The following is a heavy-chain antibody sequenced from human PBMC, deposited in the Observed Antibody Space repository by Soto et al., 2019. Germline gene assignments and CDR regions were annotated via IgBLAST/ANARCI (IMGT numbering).Heavy chain of an antibody. V-gene: IGHV3-15*07. J-gene: IGHJ4*02. CDR2: IKSKTDGGTT. CDR1: GFTFSNAW. Sequence: GGSLRLSCAASGFTFSNAWMNWVRQAPGKGLEWVGRIKSKTDGGTTDYAAPVKGRFTISRDDSKNTLYLQMNSLKTEDTAVYYCTTGPRSGITMIVVVIEFDYWGQGTLVTVSS. CDR3: TTGPRSGITMIVVVIEFDY. D-gene: IGHD3-22*01.